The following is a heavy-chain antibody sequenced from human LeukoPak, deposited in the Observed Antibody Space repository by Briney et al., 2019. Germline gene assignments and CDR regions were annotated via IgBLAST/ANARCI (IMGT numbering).Heavy chain of an antibody. J-gene: IGHJ4*02. CDR3: AKGATAMEFFDC. CDR1: GFTSSSYA. Sequence: GGSLRLSCAASGFTSSSYAMSWVRQAPGKGVEWLSGISGSGGSTYYADSVKGRSTISRDISKNTLYLQMNSLRAEDTAVYYCAKGATAMEFFDCWGQGTLVTVSS. CDR2: ISGSGGST. D-gene: IGHD5-18*01. V-gene: IGHV3-23*01.